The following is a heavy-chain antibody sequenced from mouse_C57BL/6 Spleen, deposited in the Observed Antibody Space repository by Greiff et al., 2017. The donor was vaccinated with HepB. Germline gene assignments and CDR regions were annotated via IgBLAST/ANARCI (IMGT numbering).Heavy chain of an antibody. CDR1: GFTFSSYT. D-gene: IGHD2-1*01. CDR3: ARQKIYYGKGAMDY. J-gene: IGHJ4*01. Sequence: EVKVVESGGGLVKPGGSLKLSCAASGFTFSSYTMSWVRQTPEKRLEWVATISGGGGNTYYPDSVKGRFTISRDNAKNTLYLQMSSLRSEDTALYYCARQKIYYGKGAMDYWGQGTSVTVSS. V-gene: IGHV5-9*01. CDR2: ISGGGGNT.